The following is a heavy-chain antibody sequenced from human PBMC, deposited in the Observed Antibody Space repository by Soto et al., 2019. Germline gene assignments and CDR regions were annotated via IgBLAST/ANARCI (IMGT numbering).Heavy chain of an antibody. CDR3: ARVFGTYYDILTGLWGGHFDY. V-gene: IGHV1-46*03. CDR1: GYSFSNSY. Sequence: QVQLVQSGAEEKQPGASVKVSCKASGYSFSNSYVVWVRQAPGQGLEWMGVINPAGGSTTYAQKFQDRVTXPXXXSXXTVYIELISLRSEDTAVFYCARVFGTYYDILTGLWGGHFDYWGQGTQVTVSS. CDR2: INPAGGST. D-gene: IGHD3-9*01. J-gene: IGHJ4*02.